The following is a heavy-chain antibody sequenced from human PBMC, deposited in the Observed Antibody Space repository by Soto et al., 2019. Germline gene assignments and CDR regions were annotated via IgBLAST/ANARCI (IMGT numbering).Heavy chain of an antibody. J-gene: IGHJ6*02. CDR1: GGSFSGYY. CDR2: INHSGST. Sequence: LSLTCAVYGGSFSGYYWSWIRQPPGKGLEWIGEINHSGSTNYNPSLKSRVTISVDTSKNQFSLKLSSVTAADTAVYYCARGPSTMVRGVSYYYGMDVWGQGTTVTVSS. D-gene: IGHD3-10*01. CDR3: ARGPSTMVRGVSYYYGMDV. V-gene: IGHV4-34*01.